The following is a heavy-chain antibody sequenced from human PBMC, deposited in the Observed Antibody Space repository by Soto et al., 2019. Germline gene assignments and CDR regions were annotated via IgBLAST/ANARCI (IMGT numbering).Heavy chain of an antibody. V-gene: IGHV3-23*01. Sequence: GGSLRLSCAASGFTLSSYAMSWVRQAPGKGLEWVSEISGRGGSTYYADSVKGRFTISRDNSKNTLYLQMNSLRAEDTAVYYCANGGYNYGPPAYWGQGTLVTVSS. CDR2: ISGRGGST. D-gene: IGHD5-18*01. J-gene: IGHJ4*02. CDR3: ANGGYNYGPPAY. CDR1: GFTLSSYA.